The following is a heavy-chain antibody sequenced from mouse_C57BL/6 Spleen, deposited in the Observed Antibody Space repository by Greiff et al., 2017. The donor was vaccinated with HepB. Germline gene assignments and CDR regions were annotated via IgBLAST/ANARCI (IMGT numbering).Heavy chain of an antibody. CDR2: ISNLAYSI. V-gene: IGHV5-15*01. CDR3: ARKGDYYGSSYWYFDV. Sequence: DVKLVESGGGLVQPGGSLKLSCAASGFTFSDYGMAWVRQAPRKGPEWVAFISNLAYSIYYADTVTGRFTIPRENAKNTLYLEMSSLRSEDTAMYYCARKGDYYGSSYWYFDVWGTGTTVTVSS. D-gene: IGHD1-1*01. J-gene: IGHJ1*03. CDR1: GFTFSDYG.